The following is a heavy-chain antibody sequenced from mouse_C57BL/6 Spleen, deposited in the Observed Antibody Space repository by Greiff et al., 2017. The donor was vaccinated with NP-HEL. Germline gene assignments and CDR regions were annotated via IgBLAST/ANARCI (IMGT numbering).Heavy chain of an antibody. CDR2: INPSNGGT. J-gene: IGHJ2*01. CDR3: ARNKNYYGSSYYYDY. CDR1: GYTFTSYW. Sequence: QVQLQQSGTELVKPGASVKLSCKASGYTFTSYWMHWVKQRPGQGLEWIGNINPSNGGTNYNEKFKSKATLTVDKSSSTAYMKLSSLTSEDSAVYYCARNKNYYGSSYYYDYWGKGTTLTDSS. V-gene: IGHV1-53*01. D-gene: IGHD1-1*01.